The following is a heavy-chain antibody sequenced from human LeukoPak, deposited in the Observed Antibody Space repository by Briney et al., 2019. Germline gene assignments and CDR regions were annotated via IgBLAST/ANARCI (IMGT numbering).Heavy chain of an antibody. J-gene: IGHJ5*02. CDR2: IHIYRGNT. D-gene: IGHD6-13*01. CDR1: GYSFTNYG. CDR3: ARDVGITVADSFDP. Sequence: ASVKVSCKASGYSFTNYGMSWVRQAPGQGLEWMGWIHIYRGNTNYAQKFQGRVTMTRDTSTSTVYMEVRGLRSDDTAMYYCARDVGITVADSFDPWGQGTLVTVSS. V-gene: IGHV1-18*01.